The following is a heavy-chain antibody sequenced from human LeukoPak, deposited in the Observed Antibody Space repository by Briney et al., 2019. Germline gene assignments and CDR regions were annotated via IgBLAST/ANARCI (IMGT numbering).Heavy chain of an antibody. CDR2: INHSGST. CDR1: GGSFSGYY. D-gene: IGHD5-18*01. Sequence: SETLSLTCAVYGGSFSGYYWSWIRQPPGKGLEWIGEINHSGSTNYNPSLKSRVTISVDTFKNQFSLKLSSVTAADTAVYYCARSGASAMVPFDYWGQGTLVTVSS. CDR3: ARSGASAMVPFDY. J-gene: IGHJ4*02. V-gene: IGHV4-34*01.